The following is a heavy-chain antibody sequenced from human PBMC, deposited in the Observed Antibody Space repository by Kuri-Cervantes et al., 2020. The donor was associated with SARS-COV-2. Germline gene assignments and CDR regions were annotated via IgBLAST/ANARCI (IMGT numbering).Heavy chain of an antibody. CDR2: IYHSGST. CDR1: GYSISSGYY. J-gene: IGHJ3*02. Sequence: SETLSLTCTVSGYSISSGYYWGWIRQPPGKGLEWIGSIYHSGSTYYHPSLKSRVTISVDTSKNQFSLKLSSVTAADTAVYYCARPAPSGPNYYDSRRWAFDIWGKGTMVTVSS. V-gene: IGHV4-38-2*02. D-gene: IGHD3-22*01. CDR3: ARPAPSGPNYYDSRRWAFDI.